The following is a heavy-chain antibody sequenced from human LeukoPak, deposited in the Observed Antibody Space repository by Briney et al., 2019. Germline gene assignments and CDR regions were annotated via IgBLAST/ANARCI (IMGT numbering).Heavy chain of an antibody. Sequence: GGSLRLFCAGTGFSDSNVHMSWVRQARGKGLEWVSLISSGGNTYHADSVKGRFTISRDNSKNTLSLQMNSLKAEDTAVYYCGRQGIGYAFDIWGQGTMVTVPS. CDR2: ISSGGNT. CDR3: GRQGIGYAFDI. V-gene: IGHV3-66*01. J-gene: IGHJ3*02. CDR1: GFSDSNVH. D-gene: IGHD3-16*01.